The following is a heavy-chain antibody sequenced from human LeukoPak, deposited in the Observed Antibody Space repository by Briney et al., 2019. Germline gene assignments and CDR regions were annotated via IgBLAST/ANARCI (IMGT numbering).Heavy chain of an antibody. J-gene: IGHJ4*02. Sequence: SGTLSLTCAVSGGSISSSNWWSWVRQPPGKGLEWIGEIYHSGSTNYNPSLKSRVTISVDKSKNQFSLKLSSVTAADTAVYYCAGDGGGRGYSYGYRYWGQGTLVTVSS. CDR2: IYHSGST. D-gene: IGHD5-18*01. CDR3: AGDGGGRGYSYGYRY. CDR1: GGSISSSNW. V-gene: IGHV4-4*02.